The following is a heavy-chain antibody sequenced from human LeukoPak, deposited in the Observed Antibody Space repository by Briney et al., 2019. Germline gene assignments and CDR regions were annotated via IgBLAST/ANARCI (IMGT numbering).Heavy chain of an antibody. CDR3: ARWYEGATMYWFDP. Sequence: SETLSLTCTVSGGSINDYYWSWIRQPPGKGLEWIGYIHYSGSTNYNPSLKSRVTISVDTSKNQFSLKLSSVTAADTAVYYCARWYEGATMYWFDPWGQGTLVTVSS. D-gene: IGHD1-26*01. CDR1: GGSINDYY. J-gene: IGHJ5*02. CDR2: IHYSGST. V-gene: IGHV4-59*01.